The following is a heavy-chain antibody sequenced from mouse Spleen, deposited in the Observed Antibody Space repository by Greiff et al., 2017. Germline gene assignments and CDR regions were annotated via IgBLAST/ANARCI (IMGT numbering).Heavy chain of an antibody. CDR3: ARSNWDGDYWYFDV. V-gene: IGHV1-64*01. J-gene: IGHJ1*01. Sequence: QVQLQQPGAELVKPGASVKLSCKASGYTFTSYWMHWVKQRPGQGLEWIGMIHPNSGSTNYNEKFKSKATLTVDKSSSTAYMQLSSLTSEDSAVYYCARSNWDGDYWYFDVWGAGTTVTVSS. CDR1: GYTFTSYW. CDR2: IHPNSGST. D-gene: IGHD4-1*01.